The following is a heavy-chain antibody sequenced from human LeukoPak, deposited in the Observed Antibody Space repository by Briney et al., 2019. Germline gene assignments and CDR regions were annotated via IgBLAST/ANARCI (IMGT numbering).Heavy chain of an antibody. CDR1: GFTFSIYA. V-gene: IGHV3-23*01. CDR3: AKGHGPQNYDILTGLSYYFDY. D-gene: IGHD3-9*01. J-gene: IGHJ4*02. CDR2: ISGSGGST. Sequence: GGSLRLSCAAFGFTFSIYAMSWVRQAPGKGLEWVSAISGSGGSTYYADSVKGRFTISRDISKNTLYLQMNSLRAEDTAVYYCAKGHGPQNYDILTGLSYYFDYWGQGTLVTVSS.